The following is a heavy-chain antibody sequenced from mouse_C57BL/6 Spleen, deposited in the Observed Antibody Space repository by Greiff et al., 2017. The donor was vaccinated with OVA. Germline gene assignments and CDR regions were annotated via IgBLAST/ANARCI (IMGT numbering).Heavy chain of an antibody. D-gene: IGHD2-1*01. J-gene: IGHJ2*01. CDR2: FYPGSGSI. CDR1: GYTFTEYT. Sequence: VKLVESGAELVKPGASVKLSCKASGYTFTEYTIHWVKQRSGQGLEWIGWFYPGSGSIKYNEKFKDKATLTADKSSSTVYMELSRLTSEDSAVYFCARHEDRNPYFDYWGQGTTLTVSS. V-gene: IGHV1-62-2*01. CDR3: ARHEDRNPYFDY.